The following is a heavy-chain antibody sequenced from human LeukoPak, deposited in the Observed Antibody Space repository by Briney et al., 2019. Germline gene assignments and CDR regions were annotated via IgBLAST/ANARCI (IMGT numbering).Heavy chain of an antibody. CDR2: IFYSGST. V-gene: IGHV4-59*12. D-gene: IGHD4-17*01. CDR1: GDSIDGYY. CDR3: ARVITVTGKNYYYYYYMEV. J-gene: IGHJ6*03. Sequence: SETLSLTCSVSGDSIDGYYWSWIRQPPGKGLEWIGYIFYSGSTNYNPSLKSRVTISVDKSKNQFSLKVSSVTAADTAVYYCARVITVTGKNYYYYYYMEVWGKGNTVTVSS.